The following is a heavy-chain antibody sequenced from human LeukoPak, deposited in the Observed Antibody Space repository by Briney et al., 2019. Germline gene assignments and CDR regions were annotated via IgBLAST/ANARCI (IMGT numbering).Heavy chain of an antibody. CDR1: GFTLSYDL. CDR2: ISWSGFTT. Sequence: PGESLRLSCAASGFTLSYDLMAWVRQPPGKGVEWVGGISWSGFTTYYAAHVKSRFTSSSDNDKNLLYLQLNTLRAVDAAVYYCAKCDTNGAHFDYWGQGTLVTVSS. CDR3: AKCDTNGAHFDY. V-gene: IGHV3-23*01. J-gene: IGHJ4*02. D-gene: IGHD2-21*02.